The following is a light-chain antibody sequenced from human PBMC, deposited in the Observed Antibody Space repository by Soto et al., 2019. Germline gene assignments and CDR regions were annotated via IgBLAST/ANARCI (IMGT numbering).Light chain of an antibody. CDR3: QQYNNWPLA. CDR2: AAS. J-gene: IGKJ5*01. CDR1: QSVSTN. V-gene: IGKV3-15*01. Sequence: EIVMTQSPATLSVSPGERAALSCRAGQSVSTNLAWYQQKPGQPPRLLIYAASARATGIPARFSGSGSGTEFTLTISRLQSEDFDVYYCQQYNNWPLAFGQGTRLEIK.